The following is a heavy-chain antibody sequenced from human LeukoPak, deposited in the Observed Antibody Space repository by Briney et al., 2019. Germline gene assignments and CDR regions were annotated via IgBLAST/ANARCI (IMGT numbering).Heavy chain of an antibody. V-gene: IGHV1-69*05. Sequence: GSSVKVSCKASGGTFSSYAISWVRQAPGQGLEWMGGIIPIFGTANYAQKFQGRVTITTDESTSTAYMELSSLRSEDTAVYYSASPKYYDSSGYAFGYYYYMDVWGKGTTVTVSS. D-gene: IGHD3-22*01. CDR2: IIPIFGTA. J-gene: IGHJ6*03. CDR3: ASPKYYDSSGYAFGYYYYMDV. CDR1: GGTFSSYA.